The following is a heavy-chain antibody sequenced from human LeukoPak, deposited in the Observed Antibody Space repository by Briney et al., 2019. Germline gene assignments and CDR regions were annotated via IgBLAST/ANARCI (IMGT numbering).Heavy chain of an antibody. Sequence: SETLSLTCTVSGGSISSGSYYWSWLRQPAGKGLDWIGRIYTSGSTNYTPYLKSRVTISVDTSNTQFSLKLSSVADAATAVYYCARGVVAAPQTFDYWGQGTLVAVSS. D-gene: IGHD2-15*01. CDR1: GGSISSGSYY. CDR2: IYTSGST. J-gene: IGHJ4*02. CDR3: ARGVVAAPQTFDY. V-gene: IGHV4-61*02.